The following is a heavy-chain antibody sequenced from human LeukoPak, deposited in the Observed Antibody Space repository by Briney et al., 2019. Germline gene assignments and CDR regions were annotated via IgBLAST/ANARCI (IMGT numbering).Heavy chain of an antibody. CDR1: GGSISSYY. Sequence: KPSETLSLTCTVSGGSISSYYWSWIRQPPGKGLEWIGYIYYSGSTNYNPSLKSRVTISVDTSKNQFSLKLSSVTAADTAVYYCARGLSLYYFDYWGQGTLVTVSS. CDR2: IYYSGST. J-gene: IGHJ4*02. CDR3: ARGLSLYYFDY. V-gene: IGHV4-59*01.